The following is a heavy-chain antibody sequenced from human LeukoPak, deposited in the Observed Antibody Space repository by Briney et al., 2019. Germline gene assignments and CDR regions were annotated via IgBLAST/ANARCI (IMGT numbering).Heavy chain of an antibody. CDR1: GLTFSSYA. J-gene: IGHJ3*02. CDR2: ISYDGSNK. Sequence: GGSLRLSCAASGLTFSSYAMHWVRQAPGKGLEWVAVISYDGSNKYYADSVKGRFTTSGDKSKNTLYLQMNSLRPEDTAFYYCARGPGPIAGAKNPFDIWGQGTMVTVSS. CDR3: ARGPGPIAGAKNPFDI. V-gene: IGHV3-30*01. D-gene: IGHD1-26*01.